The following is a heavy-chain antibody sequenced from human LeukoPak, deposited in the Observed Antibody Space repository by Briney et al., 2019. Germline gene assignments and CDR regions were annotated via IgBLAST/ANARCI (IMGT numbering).Heavy chain of an antibody. CDR3: PTEAGYCSGGSRHTYYYYYMHV. Sequence: GGSLRLSWAAAGFIFSNAWMRWVRLARGKGLGWVGLIKSETDGGTPDYAAPVKGRFTPSRDHQKNPLYLQMNSLKTEDTAVYYCPTEAGYCSGGSRHTYYYYYMHVWGKGTTLPVS. CDR2: IKSETDGGTP. V-gene: IGHV3-15*01. CDR1: GFIFSNAW. J-gene: IGHJ6*03. D-gene: IGHD2-15*01.